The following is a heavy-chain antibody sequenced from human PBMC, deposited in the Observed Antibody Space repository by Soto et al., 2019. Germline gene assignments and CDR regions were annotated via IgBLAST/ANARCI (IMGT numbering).Heavy chain of an antibody. J-gene: IGHJ4*02. CDR1: GFTFSSYW. D-gene: IGHD2-15*01. CDR2: ITSAGSST. V-gene: IGHV3-74*01. CDR3: VRTSLVVAAATREDY. Sequence: EVQLVESGGGLVQPGESLRLSCAASGFTFSSYWMHWVRQAPGKGLVWVSRITSAGSSTSYAGSVKGRFTISRDNAKNTLYLQMISLRAEDTAVYYCVRTSLVVAAATREDYWGQGTLVTVSS.